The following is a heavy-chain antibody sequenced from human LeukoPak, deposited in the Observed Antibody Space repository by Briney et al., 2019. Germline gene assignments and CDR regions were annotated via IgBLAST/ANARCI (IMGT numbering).Heavy chain of an antibody. CDR2: ISSSSSTI. J-gene: IGHJ4*02. CDR3: ARGDFYDGSGYYFDH. CDR1: GFTFSSYE. V-gene: IGHV3-48*03. D-gene: IGHD3-22*01. Sequence: GGSLRLSCAASGFTFSSYEMNWVRQAPGKVLEWVSFISSSSSTIYYADSVKGRFTISRDNARSSVYLQMNSLGAEDTAVYYCARGDFYDGSGYYFDHWGQGTLVTVSS.